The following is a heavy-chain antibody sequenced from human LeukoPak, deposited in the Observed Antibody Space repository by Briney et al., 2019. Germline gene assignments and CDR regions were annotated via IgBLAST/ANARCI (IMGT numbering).Heavy chain of an antibody. J-gene: IGHJ6*02. Sequence: SQTLSLTCAISGDSVSSHSSAWNWIRQSPSRGLEWLGRTYYRSIWYHDYAVSVNSRISINPDTPKNQFSLQLTSVTPEDTAVYYCARDPAYNYGMDVWGRGTTVTVSS. V-gene: IGHV6-1*01. CDR1: GDSVSSHSSA. CDR3: ARDPAYNYGMDV. CDR2: TYYRSIWYH. D-gene: IGHD2-2*01.